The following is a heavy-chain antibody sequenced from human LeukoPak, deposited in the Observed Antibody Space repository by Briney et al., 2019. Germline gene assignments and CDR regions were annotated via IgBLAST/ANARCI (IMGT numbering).Heavy chain of an antibody. J-gene: IGHJ4*02. Sequence: GASVKVSCKASGGTFSSYAISWVRQAPGQGLEWMGGIIPIFGTANYAQKFQGRVTITADKSASTAYMELSSLRSEDTAVYYCARFCCSGGSCYYYFDYWGQGTLVTVSS. CDR3: ARFCCSGGSCYYYFDY. D-gene: IGHD2-15*01. CDR2: IIPIFGTA. CDR1: GGTFSSYA. V-gene: IGHV1-69*06.